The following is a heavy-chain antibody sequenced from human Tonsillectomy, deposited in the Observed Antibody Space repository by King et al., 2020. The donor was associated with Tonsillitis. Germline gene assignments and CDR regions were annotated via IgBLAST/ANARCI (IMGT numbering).Heavy chain of an antibody. J-gene: IGHJ3*02. V-gene: IGHV3-30-3*01. CDR1: GFTFSSYA. CDR3: ARVGALAVAGHAFDI. Sequence: HVQLVESGGGVVQPGRSLRLSCAASGFTFSSYAMHWVRQAPGKGLEWVAVISYDGSKKYYADSVKGRFTISRDNSKNTLYLQMNSLRAEDTAVYYCARVGALAVAGHAFDIWGQGTMVTVS. D-gene: IGHD6-19*01. CDR2: ISYDGSKK.